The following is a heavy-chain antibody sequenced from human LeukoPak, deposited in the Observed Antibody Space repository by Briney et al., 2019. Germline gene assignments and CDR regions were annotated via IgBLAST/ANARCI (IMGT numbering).Heavy chain of an antibody. D-gene: IGHD3-10*01. CDR1: GFTFDDYA. J-gene: IGHJ4*02. CDR3: AKARIWFGGLLPYFDY. CDR2: ISWNSGSI. V-gene: IGHV3-9*01. Sequence: GGSLRLSCAASGFTFDDYAMHWVRQAPGKGLEWVSGISWNSGSIGYADSVKGRFTISRDNAKNSLYLQMNSLRAEDTALYYCAKARIWFGGLLPYFDYWGQGTLVTVSS.